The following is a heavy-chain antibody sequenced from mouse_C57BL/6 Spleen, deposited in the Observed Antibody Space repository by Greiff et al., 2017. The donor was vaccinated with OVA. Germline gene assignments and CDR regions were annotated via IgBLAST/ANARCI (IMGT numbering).Heavy chain of an antibody. D-gene: IGHD4-1*01. J-gene: IGHJ3*01. CDR3: AMLGLFAY. CDR2: ISYDGSN. CDR1: GYSITSGYY. Sequence: ESGPGLVKPSQSLSLTCSVTGYSITSGYYWNWIRQFPGNKLEWMGYISYDGSNNYNPSLKNRISITRDTSKNQFFLKLNSVTTEDTATYYCAMLGLFAYWGQGTLVTVSA. V-gene: IGHV3-6*01.